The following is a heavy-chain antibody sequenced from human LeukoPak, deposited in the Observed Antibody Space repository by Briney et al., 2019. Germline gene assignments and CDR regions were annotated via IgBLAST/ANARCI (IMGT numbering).Heavy chain of an antibody. D-gene: IGHD6-13*01. V-gene: IGHV3-23*01. CDR3: TNIAAAGIGY. Sequence: GGSLRLSCAASGFTFSSYGMSWVRQAPGKGLEWVSAISGSGGSTYYADSVKGRFTISRDNSKNTLYLQMNGLRADDTAVYYCTNIAAAGIGYWGQGTLVTVSS. CDR1: GFTFSSYG. CDR2: ISGSGGST. J-gene: IGHJ4*02.